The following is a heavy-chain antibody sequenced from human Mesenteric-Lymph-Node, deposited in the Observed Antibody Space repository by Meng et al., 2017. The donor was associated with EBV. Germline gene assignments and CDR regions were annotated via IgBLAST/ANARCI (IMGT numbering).Heavy chain of an antibody. CDR3: ARSGSSGWIDY. V-gene: IGHV6-1*01. CDR2: TYYRSKRYN. Sequence: QVQLTRSGQGLVNPSQSRSRTGAIAGDSVSSNSAAWNWSRQSPSRGLEWLGRTYYRSKRYNGYAVSVKSRITINPDTSKTQFSLQLNSVTPEDTAMYYCARSGSSGWIDYWGQGTLVTVSS. D-gene: IGHD6-19*01. J-gene: IGHJ4*02. CDR1: GDSVSSNSAA.